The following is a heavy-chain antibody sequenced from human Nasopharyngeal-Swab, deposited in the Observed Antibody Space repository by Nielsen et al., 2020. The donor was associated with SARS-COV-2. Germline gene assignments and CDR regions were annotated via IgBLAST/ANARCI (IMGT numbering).Heavy chain of an antibody. CDR3: AKALGSSGYYFFDY. Sequence: GGSLRLSCAASGFTFSSYAMSWVRQAPGKGLEWVSAISGSGGSTYYADAVKGRFTISRDNAKNTLYLQMNSLRAEDTAVYYCAKALGSSGYYFFDYWGRGTLVTVSS. CDR2: ISGSGGST. J-gene: IGHJ4*02. D-gene: IGHD3-22*01. V-gene: IGHV3-23*01. CDR1: GFTFSSYA.